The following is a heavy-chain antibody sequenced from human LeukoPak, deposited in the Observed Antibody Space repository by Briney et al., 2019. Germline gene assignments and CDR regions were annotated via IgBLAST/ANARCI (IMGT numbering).Heavy chain of an antibody. CDR1: GFSFIGSD. Sequence: PGGSLRLPCAAAGFSFIGSDKHRVRQASGEGLQGVGRIRCKANSYAKAYAAAVKGRFTISRDDSKNTAYLQMYSLKTEDTAVYYCTTNCDYVWGSYRYDLASFAWGQGTLVTVSS. D-gene: IGHD3-16*02. V-gene: IGHV3-73*01. CDR2: IRCKANSYAK. J-gene: IGHJ4*02. CDR3: TTNCDYVWGSYRYDLASFA.